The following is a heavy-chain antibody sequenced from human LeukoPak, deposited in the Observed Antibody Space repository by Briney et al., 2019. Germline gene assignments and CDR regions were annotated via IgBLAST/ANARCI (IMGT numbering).Heavy chain of an antibody. CDR1: GFTFSSWG. V-gene: IGHV3-33*06. Sequence: PGRSLRLSCAASGFTFSSWGMHWVRHATGKGLEWVAVIWYDGSNKYYADSVKGRFTISRDNSKNTLYLQMSSLRAEDTAVYYCAKDVTTGTLALDYWGQGTLVTVSS. CDR3: AKDVTTGTLALDY. CDR2: IWYDGSNK. D-gene: IGHD1-1*01. J-gene: IGHJ4*02.